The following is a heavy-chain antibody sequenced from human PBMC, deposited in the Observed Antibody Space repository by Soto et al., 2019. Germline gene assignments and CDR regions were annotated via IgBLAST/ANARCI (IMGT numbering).Heavy chain of an antibody. V-gene: IGHV4-39*01. CDR1: GGSISSSSYY. J-gene: IGHJ6*02. D-gene: IGHD3-3*02. CDR2: IYYSGST. CDR3: ARQLARLYYYYGMDV. Sequence: SETLSLTCTVSGGSISSSSYYWGWIRQPPGKGLEWIGSIYYSGSTYYNPSLKSRVTISVDTSKNQFSLKLSSVTAADTAVYYCARQLARLYYYYGMDVWGQGTTVTVS.